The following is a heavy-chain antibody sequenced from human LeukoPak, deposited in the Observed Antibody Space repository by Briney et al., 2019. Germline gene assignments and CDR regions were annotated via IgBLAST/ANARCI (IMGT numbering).Heavy chain of an antibody. J-gene: IGHJ4*02. CDR1: GFTFSNYW. CDR2: ISTDGSST. D-gene: IGHD2-2*01. Sequence: SGGSLRLSCAASGFTFSNYWMHWVRQAPGNGLVCVSRISTDGSSTTYADSVKGRFTISRDNARNTLYLEMNSLTAEDTAVYYCARDRYCTTTRCSDYWGQGTLVTVSS. V-gene: IGHV3-74*03. CDR3: ARDRYCTTTRCSDY.